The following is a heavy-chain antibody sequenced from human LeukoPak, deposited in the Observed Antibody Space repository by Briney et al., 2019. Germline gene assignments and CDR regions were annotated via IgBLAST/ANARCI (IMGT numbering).Heavy chain of an antibody. CDR2: IGIRGDT. Sequence: PGGSLRLSCAASGFNFIDYDMHWVRQVIGKGLDWVSAIGIRGDTHYSGSVKGRFTISRENAESSLYLQMNSLRAEDTAVYYCARGGIQVSGIDEFDYWGQGTLVTVSS. CDR1: GFNFIDYD. D-gene: IGHD6-19*01. CDR3: ARGGIQVSGIDEFDY. V-gene: IGHV3-13*01. J-gene: IGHJ4*02.